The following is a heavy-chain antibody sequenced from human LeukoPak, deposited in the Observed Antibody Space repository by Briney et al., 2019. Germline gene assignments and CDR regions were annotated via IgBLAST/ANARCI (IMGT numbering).Heavy chain of an antibody. V-gene: IGHV3-21*01. CDR3: AKGHGWEASYYYYMDV. D-gene: IGHD1-26*01. Sequence: GGSLRLSCAASGFTFSSYEMNWVRQAPGKGLEWVSSISSSSSYIYYADSVKGRFTISRDNSKNTLYLKMNSLRAEDTAVYYCAKGHGWEASYYYYMDVWGKGTTVTISS. J-gene: IGHJ6*03. CDR1: GFTFSSYE. CDR2: ISSSSSYI.